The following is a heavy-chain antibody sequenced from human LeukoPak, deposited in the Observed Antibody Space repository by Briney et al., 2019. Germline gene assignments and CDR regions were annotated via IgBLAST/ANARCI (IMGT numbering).Heavy chain of an antibody. CDR2: ISSSSSTI. Sequence: GGSLRLSCAASGFTFSSYSMNWVRQAPGKGLEWVSYISSSSSTIYYADSVKGRFTISRDNAKNSLYLQMNSLRAEDTAVYYCARVAAASYYYGMDVWGQGTTVTVSS. J-gene: IGHJ6*02. D-gene: IGHD6-13*01. V-gene: IGHV3-48*04. CDR1: GFTFSSYS. CDR3: ARVAAASYYYGMDV.